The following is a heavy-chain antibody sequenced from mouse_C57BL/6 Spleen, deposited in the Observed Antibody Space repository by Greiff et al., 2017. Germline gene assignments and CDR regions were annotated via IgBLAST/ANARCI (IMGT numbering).Heavy chain of an antibody. CDR3: AYYYGPFDY. CDR1: GYTFTDYN. Sequence: EVKLMESGPELVKPGASVKMSCKASGYTFTDYNMHWVKQRHGKSLEWIGYINPNNGGTSYNQKFKGKATLTVNKSSSTAYMELRSLTSEDSAVYYCAYYYGPFDYWGQGTTLTVSS. V-gene: IGHV1-22*01. CDR2: INPNNGGT. D-gene: IGHD1-1*01. J-gene: IGHJ2*01.